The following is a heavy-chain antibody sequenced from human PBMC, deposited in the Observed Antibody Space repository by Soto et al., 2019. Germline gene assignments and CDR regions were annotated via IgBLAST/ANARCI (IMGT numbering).Heavy chain of an antibody. Sequence: ASVKVSCKASGYTFTGYYMHWVRQAPGQGLEWMGWINPSSGGTNYAQKFQGWVTMTRDTSISTAYMELSRLRSDDTAVYYCARDATHPHYGMDVWGQGTTVTVSS. CDR1: GYTFTGYY. J-gene: IGHJ6*02. V-gene: IGHV1-2*04. CDR2: INPSSGGT. CDR3: ARDATHPHYGMDV.